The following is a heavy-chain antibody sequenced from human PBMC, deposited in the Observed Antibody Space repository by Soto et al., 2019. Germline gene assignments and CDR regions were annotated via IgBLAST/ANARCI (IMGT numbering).Heavy chain of an antibody. CDR2: IYHSGST. CDR1: GGSISSSNW. V-gene: IGHV4-4*02. J-gene: IGHJ5*02. D-gene: IGHD4-4*01. CDR3: ARVYDYSNSVNWFDP. Sequence: QVQLQESGPGLVKPSGTLSLTCAVSGGSISSSNWWSWVRQPPGKGLEWIGEIYHSGSTDYNPSLKSRVTISVDKSKNQFSLKLSSVTAADTAVYYCARVYDYSNSVNWFDPWGQGTLVTVSS.